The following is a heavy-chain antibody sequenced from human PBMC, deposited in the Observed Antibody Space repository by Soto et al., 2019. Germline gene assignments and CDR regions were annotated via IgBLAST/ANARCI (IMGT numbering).Heavy chain of an antibody. J-gene: IGHJ6*02. CDR2: IIPIFGTA. V-gene: IGHV1-69*13. CDR3: ARVQKFIVVPAAMYNQNYYYYGMDV. CDR1: GGTFSSYA. Sequence: SVKVSCKASGGTFSSYAISWVRQAPGQGLEWMGGIIPIFGTANYAQKFQGRVTITADESTSTAYMELSSLRSEDTAVYYCARVQKFIVVPAAMYNQNYYYYGMDVWGQGTTVTVSS. D-gene: IGHD2-2*01.